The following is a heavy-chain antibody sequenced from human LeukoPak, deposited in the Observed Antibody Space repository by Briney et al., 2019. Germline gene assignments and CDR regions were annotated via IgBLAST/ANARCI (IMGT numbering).Heavy chain of an antibody. Sequence: PSETLSLTCTVSGGAISSHYWSWVRQPPGKGLEWLGYIYYSGSTNYNPSLKSRVTISVDTSKNQFSLKLSSVTAADTAVYYCARSITIFGVVPLYYFDYWGQGTLVTVSS. CDR1: GGAISSHY. CDR2: IYYSGST. D-gene: IGHD3-3*01. CDR3: ARSITIFGVVPLYYFDY. J-gene: IGHJ4*02. V-gene: IGHV4-59*11.